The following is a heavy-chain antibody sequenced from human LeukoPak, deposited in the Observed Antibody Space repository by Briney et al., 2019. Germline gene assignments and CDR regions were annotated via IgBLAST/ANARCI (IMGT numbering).Heavy chain of an antibody. V-gene: IGHV3-21*01. CDR1: GFTFSSYS. J-gene: IGHJ3*02. D-gene: IGHD3-10*01. Sequence: GGSLRLSCAASGFTFSSYSMNWVRQAPGKGLEWVSSISSSSSYIYYADSVKGRFTISRDNAKNSLYLQMNSLRAEDTAVYYCARDEPMVRGVIITERDAFDIWGQGTMVTVSS. CDR2: ISSSSSYI. CDR3: ARDEPMVRGVIITERDAFDI.